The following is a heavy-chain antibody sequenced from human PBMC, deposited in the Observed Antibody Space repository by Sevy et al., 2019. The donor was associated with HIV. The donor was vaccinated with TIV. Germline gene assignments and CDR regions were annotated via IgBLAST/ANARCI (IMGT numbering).Heavy chain of an antibody. CDR2: FSADST. V-gene: IGHV3-23*01. Sequence: GGSLRLSCKASGFTFSSFWMQWVRQAPGKGLEWVSTFSADSTYYADSVKGRFTISRDNSHNTLYLQMNSLRPDDTAVYYCAKRSGPVNRAFDYWGQGTLVTVSS. J-gene: IGHJ4*02. CDR1: GFTFSSFW. CDR3: AKRSGPVNRAFDY. D-gene: IGHD3-10*01.